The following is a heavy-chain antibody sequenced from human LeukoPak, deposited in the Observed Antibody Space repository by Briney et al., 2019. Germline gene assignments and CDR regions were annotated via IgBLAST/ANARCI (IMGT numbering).Heavy chain of an antibody. CDR2: IWHDGSVK. J-gene: IGHJ6*03. V-gene: IGHV3-30*02. Sequence: GGSLRLSCAASGFSFSTCGMHWVRQAPGKGLEWVAVIWHDGSVKYYADSVKGRFTISRDNSRNTLYLQMDSLRAEDTAVYYCAKDDASYYYYYYMDVWGKGTTVTVSS. CDR1: GFSFSTCG. CDR3: AKDDASYYYYYYMDV.